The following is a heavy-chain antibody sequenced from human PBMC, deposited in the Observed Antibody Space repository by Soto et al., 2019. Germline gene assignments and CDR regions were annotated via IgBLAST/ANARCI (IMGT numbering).Heavy chain of an antibody. V-gene: IGHV3-23*01. D-gene: IGHD3-3*01. CDR1: GLTFTKYA. CDR3: AKRSGFASGLFDY. J-gene: IGHJ4*02. Sequence: EVQLLESGGGLVQPGGSLRLSCAVSGLTFTKYAMSWVRQAPGKGLEWVSAISGSGSATHYADSVKGRFTISRDNFKNTVSLQMNSLRVEDTAIYFCAKRSGFASGLFDYWGQGTLVTVSS. CDR2: ISGSGSAT.